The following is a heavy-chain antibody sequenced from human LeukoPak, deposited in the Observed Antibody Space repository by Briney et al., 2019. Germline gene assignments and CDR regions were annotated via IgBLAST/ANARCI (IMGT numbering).Heavy chain of an antibody. D-gene: IGHD2/OR15-2a*01. J-gene: IGHJ3*02. CDR1: GFXFSNAW. CDR2: ITSTGGTT. Sequence: GGSLRLSCAASGFXFSNAWISWVRQAQGKGLDWVSGITSTGGTTYYADSVQGRFTITRDNSRNTLYLQMNSLKAEDTAVYYCAKDGRNSPLMWGQGTVVSVSS. V-gene: IGHV3-23*01. CDR3: AKDGRNSPLM.